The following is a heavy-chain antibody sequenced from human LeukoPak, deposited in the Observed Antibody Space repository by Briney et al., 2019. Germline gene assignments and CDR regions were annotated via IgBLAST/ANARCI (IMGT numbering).Heavy chain of an antibody. D-gene: IGHD3-10*01. J-gene: IGHJ5*02. CDR3: ASGESHQLDL. CDR1: GGTFSSYA. CDR2: IIPTFGIA. V-gene: IGHV1-69*04. Sequence: GASVKVSCKCSGGTFSSYAIDWVRQPPGQGLGWMGMIIPTFGIANYSQKFSGRVTFTVDKSTNKAYMQLSSLRAEDTAVYYCASGESHQLDLGCQGTLVTVS.